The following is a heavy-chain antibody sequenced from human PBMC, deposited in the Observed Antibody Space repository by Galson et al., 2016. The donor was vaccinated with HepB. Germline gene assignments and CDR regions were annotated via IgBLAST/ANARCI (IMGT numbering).Heavy chain of an antibody. CDR1: GFAFSRNW. CDR2: IKRDGSVK. CDR3: ARDISPSVYDNRDYYYDAFDI. Sequence: SLRLSCAASGFAFSRNWMTWARQAPGKGLEWVANIKRDGSVKWYLDSVKGRFTISRDNAQNSLFLEMNGLRAEDTATYYCARDISPSVYDNRDYYYDAFDIWGQGTLVTVSS. D-gene: IGHD3-22*01. V-gene: IGHV3-7*01. J-gene: IGHJ3*02.